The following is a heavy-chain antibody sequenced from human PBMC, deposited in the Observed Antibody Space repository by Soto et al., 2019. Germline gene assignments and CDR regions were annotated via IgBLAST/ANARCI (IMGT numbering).Heavy chain of an antibody. CDR1: GYTFTGYY. J-gene: IGHJ4*02. D-gene: IGHD3-3*01. CDR3: ARDSITRITIFGVVNPASYYFDY. Sequence: ASVKVSCKASGYTFTGYYMHWVRQAPGQGLEWMGWINPNSGGTNYAQKFQGRVTMTRDTSIRTAYMELSRLRSDDTAVYYCARDSITRITIFGVVNPASYYFDYWGKGTLVNVS. CDR2: INPNSGGT. V-gene: IGHV1-2*02.